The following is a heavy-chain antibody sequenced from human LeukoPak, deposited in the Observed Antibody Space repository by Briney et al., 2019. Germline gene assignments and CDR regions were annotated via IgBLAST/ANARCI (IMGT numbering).Heavy chain of an antibody. CDR3: AIQPWGSGNNWYFDL. CDR2: ISPNSGGT. Sequence: ASVKVSCKASGYTFTAYYIHWVRQAPGQGLEWMGWISPNSGGTDYAQKFQGRVTMTRDTSISTAYVELSSLTSDDTAVFYCAIQPWGSGNNWYFDLWGRGTLVTVSS. V-gene: IGHV1-2*02. CDR1: GYTFTAYY. J-gene: IGHJ2*01. D-gene: IGHD7-27*01.